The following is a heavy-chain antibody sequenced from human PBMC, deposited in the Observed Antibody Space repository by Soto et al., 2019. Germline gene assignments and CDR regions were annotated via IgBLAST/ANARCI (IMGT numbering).Heavy chain of an antibody. V-gene: IGHV5-10-1*01. D-gene: IGHD3-10*01. CDR1: GYSFTSYW. Sequence: GESRKISCKGSGYSFTSYWISWVRQMPGKGLEWMGRIDPSDSYTNYSPSFQGHVTISADKSISTAYLQWSSLKASDTAMYYCARQETYYYGSGSYYNPFYYYYGMDVWGQGTTVTVSS. CDR2: IDPSDSYT. J-gene: IGHJ6*02. CDR3: ARQETYYYGSGSYYNPFYYYYGMDV.